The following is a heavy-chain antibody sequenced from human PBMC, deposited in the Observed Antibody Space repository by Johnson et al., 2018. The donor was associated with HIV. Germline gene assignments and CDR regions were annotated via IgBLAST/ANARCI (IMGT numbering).Heavy chain of an antibody. D-gene: IGHD3-10*01. J-gene: IGHJ3*02. CDR3: AREQATLWFRASGAAFNI. CDR2: IKQDGSEK. Sequence: VQLVESGGGVVQPGGSLRLSCVASGFTFSNFWMSWVRQAPGRGPEWVANIKQDGSEKYYVDSVKGRFTVSRDNSKNTLYLQMNGLGPEDTAVYYCAREQATLWFRASGAAFNIWGQGTSVTVSS. CDR1: GFTFSNFW. V-gene: IGHV3-7*01.